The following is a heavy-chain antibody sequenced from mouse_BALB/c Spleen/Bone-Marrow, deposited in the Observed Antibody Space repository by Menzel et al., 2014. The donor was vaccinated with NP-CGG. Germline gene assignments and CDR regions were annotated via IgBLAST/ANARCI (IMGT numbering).Heavy chain of an antibody. Sequence: EVKLMESGGGLVQPGGSLKLSCAASGFDFSRYWMSWVRQAPGKGLEWIGEINPDSSTINYTPSLKDKFIISRDDAKNTLYLQMSKVRSEDTALYYCARLGYYGSSDYWGQGTTLTVSS. J-gene: IGHJ2*01. D-gene: IGHD1-1*01. CDR2: INPDSSTI. CDR3: ARLGYYGSSDY. CDR1: GFDFSRYW. V-gene: IGHV4-1*02.